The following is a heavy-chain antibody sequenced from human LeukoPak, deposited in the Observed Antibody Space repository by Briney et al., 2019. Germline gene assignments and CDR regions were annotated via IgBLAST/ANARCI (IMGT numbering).Heavy chain of an antibody. CDR2: INTNTGNP. J-gene: IGHJ4*02. D-gene: IGHD2-15*01. CDR1: GYTFTSYA. V-gene: IGHV7-4-1*02. CDR3: ASDSPTIDCSGGSCYPH. Sequence: ASVKVSCKASGYTFTSYAMNWVRQAPGQGLEWMGWINTNTGNPTYAQGFTGRFVFSLDTSVSTAYLQISSLTAEDTAVYYRASDSPTIDCSGGSCYPHWGQGTLVTVSS.